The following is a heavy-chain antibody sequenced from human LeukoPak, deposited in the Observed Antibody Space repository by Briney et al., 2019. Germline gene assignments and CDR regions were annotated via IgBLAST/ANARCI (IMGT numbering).Heavy chain of an antibody. D-gene: IGHD3-10*01. V-gene: IGHV4-31*03. CDR2: IYYSGST. J-gene: IGHJ4*02. CDR1: GGSISSGGYY. Sequence: SETLSLTCTVSGGSISSGGYYWSWIRQHPGKGLEWIGYIYYSGSTYYNPSLKSRVTISVDTSKNQFSLKLSSVTAADTAVYYCARVGDGSGSYYTPLYYFDYWGQGTLVTVSS. CDR3: ARVGDGSGSYYTPLYYFDY.